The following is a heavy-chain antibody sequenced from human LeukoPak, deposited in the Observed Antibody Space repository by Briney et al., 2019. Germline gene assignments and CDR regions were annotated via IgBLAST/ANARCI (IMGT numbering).Heavy chain of an antibody. CDR3: ARGEPYYDFWSGYYTGPHNWFDP. V-gene: IGHV1-46*01. CDR1: GYTFTSYY. D-gene: IGHD3-3*01. Sequence: ASVKVSCKASGYTFTSYYMHWVRQAPGQGLEWMGIINPSGGSTSYAQKFQGRVTMTRDMSTSTVHMELSSLRSEDTAVYYCARGEPYYDFWSGYYTGPHNWFDPWGQGTLVTVSS. CDR2: INPSGGST. J-gene: IGHJ5*02.